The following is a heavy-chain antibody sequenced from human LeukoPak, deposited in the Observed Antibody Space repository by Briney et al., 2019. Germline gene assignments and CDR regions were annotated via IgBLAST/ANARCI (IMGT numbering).Heavy chain of an antibody. Sequence: GRSLRLSCAASGFTFSSYGMHWVRQAPGKGLEWVAVISYDGSNKYCADSVKGRFTISRDNSKNTLYLQMNSLRAEDTAVYYCARGTYSYGSNGPTFDHWGQGTLVTVSS. CDR2: ISYDGSNK. CDR1: GFTFSSYG. V-gene: IGHV3-30*03. J-gene: IGHJ4*02. D-gene: IGHD5-18*01. CDR3: ARGTYSYGSNGPTFDH.